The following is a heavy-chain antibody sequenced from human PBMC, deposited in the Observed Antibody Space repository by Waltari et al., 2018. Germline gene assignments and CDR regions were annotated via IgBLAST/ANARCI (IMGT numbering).Heavy chain of an antibody. Sequence: EVQLVESGGGLVKPGGSLRLSCAASGFTFSSYSMNWVRQAPGKGLECVASIIISSSYIYDADSGKGRFTIARDNANNSLYLQMNSLRAEDTAVYYCARAPYSSGWWNDYWGQGTLVTVSS. CDR1: GFTFSSYS. CDR3: ARAPYSSGWWNDY. D-gene: IGHD6-19*01. V-gene: IGHV3-21*01. J-gene: IGHJ4*02. CDR2: IIISSSYI.